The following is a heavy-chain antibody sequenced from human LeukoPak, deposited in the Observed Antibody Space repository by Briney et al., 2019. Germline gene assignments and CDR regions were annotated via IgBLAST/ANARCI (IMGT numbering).Heavy chain of an antibody. CDR3: ARDFFDSDNWFDP. CDR1: GFTFRSYS. V-gene: IGHV3-21*01. CDR2: ISSSSSYI. D-gene: IGHD3-9*01. Sequence: GGSLRLSCAASGFTFRSYSMNWVRQAPGKGLEWVSSISSSSSYIYYADSVKGRFTISRDNAKNSLYLQMNSLRAEDTAVYYCARDFFDSDNWFDPWGQGTLVAVSS. J-gene: IGHJ5*02.